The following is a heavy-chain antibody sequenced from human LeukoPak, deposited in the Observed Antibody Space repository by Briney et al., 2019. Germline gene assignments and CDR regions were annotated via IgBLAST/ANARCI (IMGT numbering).Heavy chain of an antibody. CDR2: ISSSGSTI. CDR1: GFTFSDYY. Sequence: GGSLRLSCAASGFTFSDYYMSWIRQAPGKGLEWVSYISSSGSTIYYADSVKGRFTISRDNAKNSLNLQMNSLRAEDTAVYYCASTVTTPDAFDIWGQGTMVTVSS. V-gene: IGHV3-11*01. J-gene: IGHJ3*02. D-gene: IGHD4-17*01. CDR3: ASTVTTPDAFDI.